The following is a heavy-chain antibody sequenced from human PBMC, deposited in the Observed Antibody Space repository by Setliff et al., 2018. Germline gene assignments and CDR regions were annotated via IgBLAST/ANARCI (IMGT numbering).Heavy chain of an antibody. V-gene: IGHV4-59*11. CDR1: GGSISSHY. Sequence: PSETLSLTCTVSGGSISSHYWSWIRQPPGKGLEWIGSIYYSGSTNYNPSLKGRVTISVDTSKNQVSLKLSSVTAADTAVYYCASERESASRQTYFDSWGQGTLGTVS. CDR3: ASERESASRQTYFDS. CDR2: IYYSGST. J-gene: IGHJ4*02. D-gene: IGHD2-15*01.